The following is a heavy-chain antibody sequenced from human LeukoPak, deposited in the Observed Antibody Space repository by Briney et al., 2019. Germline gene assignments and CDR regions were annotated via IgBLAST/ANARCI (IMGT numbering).Heavy chain of an antibody. CDR3: ARGDDGTQISTMDV. CDR1: GGTFSSYA. J-gene: IGHJ6*03. V-gene: IGHV1-69*05. D-gene: IGHD2/OR15-2a*01. Sequence: SVKVSCKASGGTFSSYAISWVRQAPGQGLEWMGGIIPILGTANYAQKFQGRVTITTDESTSTAYMELSSLRSEDTAVYYCARGDDGTQISTMDVWGKGTTVTVSS. CDR2: IIPILGTA.